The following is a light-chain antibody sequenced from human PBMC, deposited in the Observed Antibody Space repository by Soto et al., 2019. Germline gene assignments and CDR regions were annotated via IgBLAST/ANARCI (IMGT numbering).Light chain of an antibody. V-gene: IGLV2-14*01. CDR2: DVT. CDR1: SSDVGVYNH. CDR3: MSYTTSITYV. J-gene: IGLJ1*01. Sequence: QSALTQPASVSGSPGQSITISCTGTSSDVGVYNHVSWYQQHPGKAPKLLISDVTKRPSGVSDRFSGSKSGNTASLTISGLQTEDEADYYCMSYTTSITYVFGTGTKLTVL.